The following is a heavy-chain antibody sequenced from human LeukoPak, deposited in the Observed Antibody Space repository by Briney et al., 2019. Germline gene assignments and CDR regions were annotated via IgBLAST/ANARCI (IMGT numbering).Heavy chain of an antibody. D-gene: IGHD5-24*01. CDR2: VHHSGDT. Sequence: PSETLSLTCAVSGDSVSSHYWVWIRQPPGKRLEWVGYVHHSGDTDYNPSLKSRVTISLDTSDNQFSLKLSSLTAADTAVYYCSRSRAVAQVGGYNYHPLDVWGQGTTVTVSS. V-gene: IGHV4-59*08. J-gene: IGHJ6*02. CDR3: SRSRAVAQVGGYNYHPLDV. CDR1: GDSVSSHY.